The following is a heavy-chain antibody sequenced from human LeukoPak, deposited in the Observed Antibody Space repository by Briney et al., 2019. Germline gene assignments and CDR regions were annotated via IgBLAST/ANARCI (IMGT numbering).Heavy chain of an antibody. J-gene: IGHJ4*02. CDR3: ARGGEANYYDTSGYYLYYY. V-gene: IGHV1-69*05. CDR1: GGTFSNYA. D-gene: IGHD3-22*01. Sequence: SVKVSCKASGGTFSNYAISWVRQAPGQGLEWMGRIIPIFGTTNYAQKFQGRVTITTGESTSTAYMELSSLRSEDTAVYYCARGGEANYYDTSGYYLYYYWGQGTLVTVSS. CDR2: IIPIFGTT.